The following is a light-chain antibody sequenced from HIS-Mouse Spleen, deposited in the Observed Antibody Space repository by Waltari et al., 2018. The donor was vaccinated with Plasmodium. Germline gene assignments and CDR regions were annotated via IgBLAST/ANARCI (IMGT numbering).Light chain of an antibody. V-gene: IGLV3-10*01. CDR2: EDS. CDR3: YSTDSSGNHRV. J-gene: IGLJ3*02. Sequence: SSELTQPPSASVSPAQTAKITCSGDAWLKKYAYWYQQKSGQAPVLVIYEDSTRPSGIPERFSGSSSGTMATLTISGAQVEDEADYYCYSTDSSGNHRVFGGGTKLTVL. CDR1: AWLKKY.